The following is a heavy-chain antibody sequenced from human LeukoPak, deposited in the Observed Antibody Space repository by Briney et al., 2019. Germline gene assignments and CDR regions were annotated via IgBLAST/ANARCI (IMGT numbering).Heavy chain of an antibody. CDR1: GFTFSSYS. D-gene: IGHD3-22*01. CDR2: ISSSSSYI. CDR3: ARRVPPRYYYDSSGYPFDY. V-gene: IGHV3-21*01. J-gene: IGHJ4*02. Sequence: TGGSLRLSCAASGFTFSSYSMNWVRQAPGKGLEWVSSISSSSSYIYYADSVKGRFTISRDNAKNSLYLQMNSLRAEDTAVYYCARRVPPRYYYDSSGYPFDYWGQGTLVTVSS.